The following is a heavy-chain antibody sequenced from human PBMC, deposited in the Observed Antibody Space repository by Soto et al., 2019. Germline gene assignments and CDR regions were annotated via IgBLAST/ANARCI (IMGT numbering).Heavy chain of an antibody. CDR3: ARAQWLVPVHYYYYGMDG. V-gene: IGHV3-53*01. D-gene: IGHD6-19*01. J-gene: IGHJ6*02. Sequence: EVQLVESGGGLIQPGGSLRLSCAASGFTVSSNYMSWVRQAPGKGLEWVSVIYSGGSTYYADSVKGRFTISRYNSKNTLYLQMNSLRAEDTAVYYCARAQWLVPVHYYYYGMDGWGQGTTVTVSS. CDR2: IYSGGST. CDR1: GFTVSSNY.